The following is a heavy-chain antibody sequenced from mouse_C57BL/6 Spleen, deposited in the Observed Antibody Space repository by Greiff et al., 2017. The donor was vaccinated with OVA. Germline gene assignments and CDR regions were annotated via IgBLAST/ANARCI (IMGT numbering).Heavy chain of an antibody. CDR2: FDPNSGGT. V-gene: IGHV1-72*01. J-gene: IGHJ4*01. CDR3: ARCGFYAMDY. Sequence: QLKKPGAELVKPGASVKLSCKASGYTFTSYWMHWLKQRPGRGLEWIGRFDPNSGGTKYNEKFKSKATLTVDKPSSTAYMQLSSLTSEDSAVYYCARCGFYAMDYWGQGTSVTVSS. CDR1: GYTFTSYW. D-gene: IGHD1-1*02.